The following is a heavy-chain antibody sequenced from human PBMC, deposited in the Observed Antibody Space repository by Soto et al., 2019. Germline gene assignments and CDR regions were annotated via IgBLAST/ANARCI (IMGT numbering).Heavy chain of an antibody. CDR3: GKVLIGATRHTDVDS. D-gene: IGHD2-15*01. CDR1: GVSLNSGHYY. Sequence: QVQLQESGPGLLKPLETLSLTCTVSGVSLNSGHYYWVWIRQSPGKGLAWIASIYYDESTYYNPSLKSRVTLSTDKPKSQFSPTLKSVTAADTAVYYCGKVLIGATRHTDVDSWGQGALVTVSS. V-gene: IGHV4-39*01. J-gene: IGHJ4*02. CDR2: IYYDEST.